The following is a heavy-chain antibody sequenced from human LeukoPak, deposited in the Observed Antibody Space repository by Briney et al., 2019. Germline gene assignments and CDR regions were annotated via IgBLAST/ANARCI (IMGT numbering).Heavy chain of an antibody. V-gene: IGHV3-23*01. CDR2: TVGSGPDT. D-gene: IGHD3-22*01. Sequence: GGSLRLSCAASGFTFTNYAMSWVRQTPGKGLEWVSATVGSGPDTYHADSVKGRFTISRDNAKNSLYLQMNSLRAEDTAVYYCARDTYYYDDAFDIWGQGTMVTVSS. CDR3: ARDTYYYDDAFDI. J-gene: IGHJ3*02. CDR1: GFTFTNYA.